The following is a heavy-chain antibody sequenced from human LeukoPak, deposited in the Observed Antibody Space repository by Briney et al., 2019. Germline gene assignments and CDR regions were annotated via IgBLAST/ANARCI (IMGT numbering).Heavy chain of an antibody. J-gene: IGHJ3*02. V-gene: IGHV4-4*07. CDR3: ARGERITIFGVVKSAFDI. D-gene: IGHD3-3*01. Sequence: SETLSLTCTVSGGSISSYYWSWIRQPAGKGLEWIGRIYTSGSTNYNPSLKSRVTMSVDTSKNQFSLKLSSVTAADTAVYYCARGERITIFGVVKSAFDIWGQGTMVTVSS. CDR2: IYTSGST. CDR1: GGSISSYY.